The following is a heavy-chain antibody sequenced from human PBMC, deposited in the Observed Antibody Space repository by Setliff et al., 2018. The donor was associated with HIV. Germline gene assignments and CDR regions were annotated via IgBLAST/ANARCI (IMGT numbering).Heavy chain of an antibody. J-gene: IGHJ1*01. V-gene: IGHV4-30-4*02. CDR1: GDSIRGGDYY. CDR3: ARSTPSIGYISEH. D-gene: IGHD5-12*01. CDR2: TFHTGYT. Sequence: SETLSLTCTVSGDSIRGGDYYWSWIRQSPEKGLEWIGYTFHTGYTCYNPSLKSRVTISVDTSKNHFSLKLNSVTAADTAVYYCARSTPSIGYISEHWGQGALVTVSS.